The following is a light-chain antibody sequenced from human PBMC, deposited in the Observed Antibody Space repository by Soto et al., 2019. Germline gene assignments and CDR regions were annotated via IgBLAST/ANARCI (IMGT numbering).Light chain of an antibody. CDR3: QQYRTYAS. V-gene: IGKV1-5*03. Sequence: DIKMTQSPSTLSASVGDRVTITCRASQTVHSWLAWYQQKPGKVPKLLIYKASTLESGVPSRFSGSGSGTEFTLTISRLQPDDFATYYCQQYRTYASFGQGTKVEIK. CDR2: KAS. J-gene: IGKJ2*01. CDR1: QTVHSW.